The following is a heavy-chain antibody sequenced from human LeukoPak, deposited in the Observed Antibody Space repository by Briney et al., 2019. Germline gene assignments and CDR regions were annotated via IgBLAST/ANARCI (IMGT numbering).Heavy chain of an antibody. Sequence: PSETLSLTCTVSGGSISSYYWSWIRQPPGKGLEWIGYIYCSGSINYNPSLKSRVTISVDTSKNQFSLKLNSVTAADTAVYYCAKDLYLSYGPLDYWGQGTLVTVSS. CDR1: GGSISSYY. J-gene: IGHJ4*02. D-gene: IGHD5-18*01. CDR3: AKDLYLSYGPLDY. CDR2: IYCSGSI. V-gene: IGHV4-59*12.